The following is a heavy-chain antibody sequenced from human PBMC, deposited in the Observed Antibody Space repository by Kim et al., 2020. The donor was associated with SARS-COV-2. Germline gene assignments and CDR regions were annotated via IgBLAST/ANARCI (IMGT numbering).Heavy chain of an antibody. CDR3: ARDDLGSSSTFDY. Sequence: GGSLRLSCAASGFPFSSYEMNWVRQAPGKGLEWVSYISGGGETTYYADSVKGRFTISRDNAKNSLYLQMNSLRAEDTAVYYCARDDLGSSSTFDYWGQGTLVTVSS. CDR2: ISGGGETT. V-gene: IGHV3-48*03. J-gene: IGHJ4*02. CDR1: GFPFSSYE. D-gene: IGHD6-6*01.